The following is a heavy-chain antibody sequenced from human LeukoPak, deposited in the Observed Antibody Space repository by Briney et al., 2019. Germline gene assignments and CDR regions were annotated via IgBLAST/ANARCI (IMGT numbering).Heavy chain of an antibody. J-gene: IGHJ3*02. CDR2: INTNTGNP. CDR3: AREGGSRYGRAFDI. CDR1: GYTFTSYD. D-gene: IGHD6-13*01. V-gene: IGHV7-4-1*02. Sequence: ASVKVSCKASGYTFTSYDINWVRQAPGQGLEWMGWINTNTGNPTYAQGFTGRFVFSLDTSVSTAYLQISSLKAEDTAVYYCAREGGSRYGRAFDIWGQGTMVTVSS.